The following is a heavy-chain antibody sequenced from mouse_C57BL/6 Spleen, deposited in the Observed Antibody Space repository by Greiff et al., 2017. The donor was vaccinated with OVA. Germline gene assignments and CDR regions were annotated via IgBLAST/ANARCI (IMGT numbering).Heavy chain of an antibody. V-gene: IGHV1-50*01. J-gene: IGHJ3*01. CDR3: ARTDGSSPWFAY. CDR2: IDPPDSYT. D-gene: IGHD1-1*01. Sequence: VQLQQPGAELVKPGASVKLSCKASGYTFTSYWMQWVKQRPGQGLEWIGEIDPPDSYTNYNQKFKGKATLTVAKSSSTAYMQLRSLTSEDAAVYYCARTDGSSPWFAYWGQGTLVTVSA. CDR1: GYTFTSYW.